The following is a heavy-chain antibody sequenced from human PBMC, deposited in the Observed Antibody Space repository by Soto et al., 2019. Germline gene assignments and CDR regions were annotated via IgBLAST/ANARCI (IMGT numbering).Heavy chain of an antibody. CDR2: INAGNGNT. V-gene: IGHV1-3*05. J-gene: IGHJ4*02. CDR1: GYTFTSYA. CDR3: ARSIVVVTALDY. Sequence: QVQLAQSGAEEKKPGASVKVSCKASGYTFTSYAMHWVRQAPGQRLEWMGWINAGNGNTKYSQKFQGRVTIPRDTSASTAYMELSSLRSEDTAVYYCARSIVVVTALDYWGQGTLVTVSS. D-gene: IGHD2-21*02.